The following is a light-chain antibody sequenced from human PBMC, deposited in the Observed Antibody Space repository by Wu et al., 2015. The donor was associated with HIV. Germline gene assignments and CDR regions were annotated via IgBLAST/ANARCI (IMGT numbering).Light chain of an antibody. CDR2: DAS. V-gene: IGKV3-20*01. Sequence: EIVLTQSPGTLSLSAGERATLSCRASQSVSSNYLAWYQQKPGQAPRLLIYDASNRATGIPDRFSGSGSGTDFTLTISRLEPEDFAVYYCQQYSSSPPITFGQGTRLEIK. CDR1: QSVSSNY. CDR3: QQYSSSPPIT. J-gene: IGKJ5*01.